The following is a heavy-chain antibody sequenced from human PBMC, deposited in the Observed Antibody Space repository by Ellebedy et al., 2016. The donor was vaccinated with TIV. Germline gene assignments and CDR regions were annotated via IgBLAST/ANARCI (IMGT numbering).Heavy chain of an antibody. Sequence: GESLKISCGAFGFSFSRYWMTWVRQAPGKGLEWVANIKYDGSEKYYGDSVKGRFTISRDNAMNLLYLQMNSLRAEDTALYYCVKDDNWPNDAFDLWGQGTMVTVSS. CDR2: IKYDGSEK. D-gene: IGHD1-20*01. CDR1: GFSFSRYW. J-gene: IGHJ3*01. V-gene: IGHV3-7*05. CDR3: VKDDNWPNDAFDL.